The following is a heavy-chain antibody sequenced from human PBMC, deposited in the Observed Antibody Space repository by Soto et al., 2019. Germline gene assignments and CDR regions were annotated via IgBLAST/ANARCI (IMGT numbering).Heavy chain of an antibody. CDR1: GFTFSSYA. Sequence: GGSLRLSCAASGFTFSSYAMSWVRQAPGKGLEWVSAISGSGGSTYYADSVKGRFTISRDNSKNTLYLQMNSLRAEDTAVYYCANGNWGHDAFDIWGQGTMVTVSS. CDR2: ISGSGGST. V-gene: IGHV3-23*01. CDR3: ANGNWGHDAFDI. D-gene: IGHD7-27*01. J-gene: IGHJ3*02.